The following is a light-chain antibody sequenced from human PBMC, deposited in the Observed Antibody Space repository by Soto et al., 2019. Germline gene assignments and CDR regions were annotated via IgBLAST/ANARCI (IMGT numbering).Light chain of an antibody. J-gene: IGKJ1*01. V-gene: IGKV3-20*01. CDR1: QRVSSSY. CDR3: QQYGRSPKS. CDR2: RAS. Sequence: ETVLAESPGTLSLSRGKRATLSCSASQRVSSSYLAWYQHKPGQAPRFLIYRASSRATGIPDRFSGSGSGTDFTLTISRLEPEDFAVYYCQQYGRSPKSFGQRTTVE.